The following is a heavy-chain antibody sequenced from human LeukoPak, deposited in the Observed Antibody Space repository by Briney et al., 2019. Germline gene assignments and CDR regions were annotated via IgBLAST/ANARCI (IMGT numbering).Heavy chain of an antibody. CDR1: GGSISSSSNY. V-gene: IGHV4-39*07. J-gene: IGHJ6*03. D-gene: IGHD2-15*01. CDR2: IYYSGST. CDR3: ARVSCSGVSCYHYYYYMDV. Sequence: SETLSLTCSVSGGSISSSSNYWGWIRQPPGKGLDWIGTIYYSGSTYYNPSLKSRVTISVDTSKNQFFLNLNSVTAADTAVYYCARVSCSGVSCYHYYYYMDVWGRGTTVTVSS.